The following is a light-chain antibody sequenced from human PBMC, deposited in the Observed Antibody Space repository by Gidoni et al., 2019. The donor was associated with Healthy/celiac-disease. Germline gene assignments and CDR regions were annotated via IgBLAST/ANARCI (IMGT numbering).Light chain of an antibody. CDR1: QSLLHSNGYNY. CDR3: MQALQTPYT. CDR2: LGS. V-gene: IGKV2-28*01. Sequence: DMVMNQSPLYLPVTPGEPASISCRSSQSLLHSNGYNYLDWYLQKPGQSPQLLIYLGSNRASGVPDRFSGSGSGTDFTLKISRVEAEDVGVYYCMQALQTPYTFGQGTKLEIK. J-gene: IGKJ2*01.